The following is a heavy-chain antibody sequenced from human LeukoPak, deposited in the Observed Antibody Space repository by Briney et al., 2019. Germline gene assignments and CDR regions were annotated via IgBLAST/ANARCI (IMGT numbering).Heavy chain of an antibody. Sequence: ASVKVSCKASGGTFSSYAISWVRQAPGQGLGWMGGIIPIFGTANYAQKFQGRVTITADESTSTAYMELSSLRSEDTAVYYCARDRGPYCSGGSCYFTDAFDIWGQGTMVTVSS. D-gene: IGHD2-15*01. CDR1: GGTFSSYA. CDR3: ARDRGPYCSGGSCYFTDAFDI. V-gene: IGHV1-69*13. CDR2: IIPIFGTA. J-gene: IGHJ3*02.